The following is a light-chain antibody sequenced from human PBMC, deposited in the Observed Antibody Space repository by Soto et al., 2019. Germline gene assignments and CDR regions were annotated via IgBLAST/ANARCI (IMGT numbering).Light chain of an antibody. V-gene: IGLV2-14*01. CDR2: DVS. CDR3: GSYTSSSTLYV. CDR1: SSDVGGSNY. J-gene: IGLJ1*01. Sequence: QSALTQPASVSGSPGQSITISCTGTSSDVGGSNYVSWYQQHPGKAPKLMIYDVSNRPSGVSNRISGSKSGNTASLTISGXXXXXXXDYYCGSYTSSSTLYVFGTGTKLTVL.